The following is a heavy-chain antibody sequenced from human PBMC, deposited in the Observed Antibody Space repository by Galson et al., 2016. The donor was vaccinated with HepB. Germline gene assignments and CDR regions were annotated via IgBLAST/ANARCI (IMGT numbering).Heavy chain of an antibody. D-gene: IGHD3-3*01. CDR3: AKGPPYYDFWSGKGGAYFDY. V-gene: IGHV3-23*01. CDR1: GFTFSNYA. J-gene: IGHJ4*02. CDR2: ISGSGGST. Sequence: SLRLSCAASGFTFSNYAMSWVRQAPGKGLEWVSAISGSGGSTYYADSVKGRFTISRDNSKNTLYLQMNSLRAEETAVYYCAKGPPYYDFWSGKGGAYFDYWGQGTLVTVSS.